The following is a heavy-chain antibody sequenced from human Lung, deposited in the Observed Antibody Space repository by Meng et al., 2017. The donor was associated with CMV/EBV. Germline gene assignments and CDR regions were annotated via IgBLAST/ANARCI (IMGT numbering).Heavy chain of an antibody. CDR2: IYYSGTT. CDR3: ARDLKSYCSSTSCYINWFDP. CDR1: GGPISSSSYY. Sequence: LXCTVSGGPISSSSYYWGWIRQPPGKGLAWIGSIYYSGTTYYNPSLKSRVTISVDTSKNQFSLKLSSVTAADTAVYYCARDLKSYCSSTSCYINWFDPWGQGXLVTVSS. J-gene: IGHJ5*02. V-gene: IGHV4-39*07. D-gene: IGHD2-2*02.